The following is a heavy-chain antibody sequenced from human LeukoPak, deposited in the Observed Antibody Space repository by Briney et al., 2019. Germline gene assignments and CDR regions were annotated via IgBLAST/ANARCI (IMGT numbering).Heavy chain of an antibody. CDR3: ARGRWGSGWYFYY. CDR2: IIPIFGTA. CDR1: GGTFSSYA. J-gene: IGHJ4*02. D-gene: IGHD6-19*01. V-gene: IGHV1-69*05. Sequence: ASVKVSCKASGGTFSSYAVSWVRQAPGQGLEWMGGIIPIFGTANYAQKFQGRVAITTDESTSTAYMELSSLRSEDTAVYCCARGRWGSGWYFYYWGQGTLVTVSS.